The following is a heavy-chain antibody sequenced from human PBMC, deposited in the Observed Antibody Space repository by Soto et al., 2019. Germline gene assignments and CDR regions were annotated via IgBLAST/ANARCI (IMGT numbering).Heavy chain of an antibody. CDR3: ARGGGASGD. Sequence: QVQLVQSGAEVKKPGASVKVSCKGSGYTFTSYGMHWVRQAPGQGLEWMGWINADNGNTKYSQKFQGRVTITRDTTASTAYKELSSLRSADTAVDYCARGGGASGDWGQGTLVTVSS. J-gene: IGHJ4*02. CDR1: GYTFTSYG. CDR2: INADNGNT. D-gene: IGHD1-26*01. V-gene: IGHV1-3*01.